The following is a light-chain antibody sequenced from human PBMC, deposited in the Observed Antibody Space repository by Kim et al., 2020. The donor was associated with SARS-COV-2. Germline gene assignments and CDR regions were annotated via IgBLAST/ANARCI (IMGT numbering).Light chain of an antibody. CDR3: QQYNNWPLT. V-gene: IGKV3-15*01. CDR1: QSVSSN. CDR2: GAS. J-gene: IGKJ4*01. Sequence: EIVMTQSPATLPVSPGERATLSCRASQSVSSNLAWYQQKPGQAPRLLIYGASTRATAIPARFSGSGSGTEFTLTISSLQSEDFAVYYCQQYNNWPLTFGGGTKVDIK.